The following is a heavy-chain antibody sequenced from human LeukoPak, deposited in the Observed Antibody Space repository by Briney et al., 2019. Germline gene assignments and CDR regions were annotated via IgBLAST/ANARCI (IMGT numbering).Heavy chain of an antibody. CDR1: GGSVSSGTYY. V-gene: IGHV4-61*01. D-gene: IGHD4-17*01. CDR3: ARNTVTRIDY. CDR2: IYYSGST. Sequence: SETLSLTCTVSGGSVSSGTYYWSWIRQPPGTGLEWIGYIYYSGSTNYNPSLKSRVTISIDTSKNQFSLKLSSVTAADTAVYYCARNTVTRIDYWGQGTLVTVSS. J-gene: IGHJ4*02.